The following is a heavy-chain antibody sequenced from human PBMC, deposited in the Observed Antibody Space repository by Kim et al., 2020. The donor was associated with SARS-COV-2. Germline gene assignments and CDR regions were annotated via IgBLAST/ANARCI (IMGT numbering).Heavy chain of an antibody. J-gene: IGHJ5*02. V-gene: IGHV4-61*01. CDR1: GVSVSSGSYY. CDR3: SSLSGGEFDP. D-gene: IGHD2-15*01. CDR2: IYYNGNT. Sequence: LETLSLTCSVSGVSVSSGSYYWSWIRQTPGKGLEWIGYIYYNGNTNYNPSLKSRVRISLDTSKNQFSLTLSSVTTADTALYYCSSLSGGEFDPWGQGTLVTVSS.